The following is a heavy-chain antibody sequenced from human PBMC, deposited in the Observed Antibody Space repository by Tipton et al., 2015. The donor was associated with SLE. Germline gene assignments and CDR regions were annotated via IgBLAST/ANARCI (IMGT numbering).Heavy chain of an antibody. CDR3: AKARVRSSSPRVSYGMDV. CDR2: ISGSGGST. CDR1: GFTFSSYA. J-gene: IGHJ6*02. Sequence: SLRLSCAASGFTFSSYAMSWVRQAPGKGLEWVSAISGSGGSTHYADSVKGRFTISRDNSKNTLYLQMNSLRAEDTAVYYCAKARVRSSSPRVSYGMDVWGQGTTVTVSS. D-gene: IGHD6-6*01. V-gene: IGHV3-23*01.